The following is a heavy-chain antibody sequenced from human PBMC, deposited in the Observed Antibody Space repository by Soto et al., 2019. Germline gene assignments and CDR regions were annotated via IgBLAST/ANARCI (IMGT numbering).Heavy chain of an antibody. CDR2: IYHSGST. CDR3: ASSLIAARRAFDY. V-gene: IGHV4-30-2*01. CDR1: GGSISSGGYS. D-gene: IGHD6-6*01. J-gene: IGHJ4*02. Sequence: SETLSLTCAVSGGSISSGGYSWSWIRQPPGKGLEWIGYIYHSGSTYYNPSLKSRVTISVDRSKNQFSLKLSSVTAADTAVYYCASSLIAARRAFDYWGQGTLVTVSS.